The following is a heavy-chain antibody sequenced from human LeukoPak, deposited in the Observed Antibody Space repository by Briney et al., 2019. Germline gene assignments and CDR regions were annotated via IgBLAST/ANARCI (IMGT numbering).Heavy chain of an antibody. Sequence: PGGSLRLFCAASGFTFSSYGMHWVRQAPGKGLEWVAVISYDGSNKYYADSVKGRFTISRDNSKNTLYLQMNSLRAEDTAVYYCARDDSQGDFGYWDQGTLVTVSS. CDR1: GFTFSSYG. CDR2: ISYDGSNK. D-gene: IGHD2-21*01. J-gene: IGHJ4*02. CDR3: ARDDSQGDFGY. V-gene: IGHV3-30*03.